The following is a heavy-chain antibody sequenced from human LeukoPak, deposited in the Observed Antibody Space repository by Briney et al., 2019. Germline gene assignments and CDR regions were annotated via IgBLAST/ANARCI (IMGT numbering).Heavy chain of an antibody. D-gene: IGHD6-19*01. CDR2: ISSSSSYI. CDR1: GFTVSSNY. CDR3: ARETARYSSGWSYYYYYYYMDV. Sequence: GGSLRLSCAASGFTVSSNYMSWVRQAPGKGLEWVSSISSSSSYIYYADSVKGRFTISRDNAKNSLYLQMNSLRAEDTALYYCARETARYSSGWSYYYYYYYMDVWGKGTTVTVSS. J-gene: IGHJ6*03. V-gene: IGHV3-21*04.